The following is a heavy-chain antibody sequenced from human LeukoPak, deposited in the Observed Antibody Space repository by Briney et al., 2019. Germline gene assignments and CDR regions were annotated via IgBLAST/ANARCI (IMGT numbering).Heavy chain of an antibody. Sequence: PSETLSLTCAVYGGSFSGYYWSWIRQPPGKGLEWIGEINHSGSTNYNPSLKSRVTISVDTSKNQFSLKLSSVTAADTAVYYCARARKGSSRGYYYYYYMDVWGKGTTVTVSS. CDR2: INHSGST. J-gene: IGHJ6*03. D-gene: IGHD6-6*01. CDR3: ARARKGSSRGYYYYYYMDV. CDR1: GGSFSGYY. V-gene: IGHV4-34*01.